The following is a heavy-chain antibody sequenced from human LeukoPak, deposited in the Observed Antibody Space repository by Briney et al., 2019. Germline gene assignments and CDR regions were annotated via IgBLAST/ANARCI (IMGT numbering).Heavy chain of an antibody. CDR3: ARERISLRYFDWLPRPYYYYYGMDV. V-gene: IGHV3-48*03. CDR1: GFTFSSYE. D-gene: IGHD3-9*01. CDR2: ISSSGSTI. J-gene: IGHJ6*02. Sequence: GGSLRLSCAASGFTFSSYEMNWVRQAPGKGLEWVSYISSSGSTIYYADSVKGRFTISRDNVKNSLYLQMNSLRAEDTAVYYCARERISLRYFDWLPRPYYYYYGMDVWGQGTTVTVSS.